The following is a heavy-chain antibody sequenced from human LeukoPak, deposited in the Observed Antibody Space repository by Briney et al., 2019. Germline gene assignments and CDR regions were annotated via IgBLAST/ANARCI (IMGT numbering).Heavy chain of an antibody. CDR3: AKDAGPRQLVFFDS. Sequence: PGGSLRLSCAASGFTFSSYSMNWVRQAPGKGLEWVSSISSSSSYMYYADSVKGRFTISRDNAKNSLYLQMNSLRAEDTAVYYCAKDAGPRQLVFFDSWGQGTLVTVSS. CDR2: ISSSSSYM. J-gene: IGHJ4*02. CDR1: GFTFSSYS. D-gene: IGHD6-6*01. V-gene: IGHV3-21*04.